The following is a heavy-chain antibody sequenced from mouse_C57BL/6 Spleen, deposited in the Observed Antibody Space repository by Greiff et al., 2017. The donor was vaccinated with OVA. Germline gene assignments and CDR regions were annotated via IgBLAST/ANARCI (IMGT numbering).Heavy chain of an antibody. D-gene: IGHD2-1*01. Sequence: EVKLMESGGGLVKPGGSLKLSCAASGFTFSDYGMHWVRQAPEKGLEWVAYISRGSSTIYYADTVKGRFTISRDNAKNTLFLQMTSLRSEDTAMYYCAGNPYAMDYWGQGTSVTVSS. J-gene: IGHJ4*01. CDR2: ISRGSSTI. CDR3: AGNPYAMDY. CDR1: GFTFSDYG. V-gene: IGHV5-17*01.